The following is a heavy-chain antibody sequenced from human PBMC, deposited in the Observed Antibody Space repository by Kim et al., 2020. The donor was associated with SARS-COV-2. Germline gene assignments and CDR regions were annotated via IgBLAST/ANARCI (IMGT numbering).Heavy chain of an antibody. Sequence: SVKVSCKASGDTFNDYALNWVRQAPGQGLEWMGRIIPILNIANYAQKFQGRVTITADKSTSTAYMELSSLRSEDTAVYYCARAYDSGSSVPSWWGQGTLVAVSS. CDR2: IIPILNIA. CDR1: GDTFNDYA. V-gene: IGHV1-69*04. J-gene: IGHJ4*02. CDR3: ARAYDSGSSVPSW. D-gene: IGHD3-10*01.